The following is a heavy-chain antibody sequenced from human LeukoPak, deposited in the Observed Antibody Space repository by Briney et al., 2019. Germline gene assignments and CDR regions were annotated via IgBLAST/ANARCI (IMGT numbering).Heavy chain of an antibody. D-gene: IGHD2-15*01. CDR2: ISSSSSTI. CDR3: AKDLEVVVAATFDY. CDR1: GFTFSSYG. V-gene: IGHV3-48*01. J-gene: IGHJ4*02. Sequence: GGSLRLSCAASGFTFSSYGMNWVRQAPGKGLEWVSYISSSSSTIYADSVKGRFTISRDNSKNTLYLQMNSLRAEDTAVYYCAKDLEVVVAATFDYWGQGTLVTVSS.